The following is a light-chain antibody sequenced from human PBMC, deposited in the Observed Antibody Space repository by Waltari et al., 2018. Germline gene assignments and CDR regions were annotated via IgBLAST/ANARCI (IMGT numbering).Light chain of an antibody. V-gene: IGKV1-12*01. CDR3: QQSFNTPRT. J-gene: IGKJ2*01. CDR1: QDISRW. CDR2: TTS. Sequence: DIQMTQSPSSVSASVGDRVIITCRASQDISRWLAWYQQKPGKAPKLLIYTTSTLQSDIPSRFSGSGSGTDFTLTISSLQPEDFATYYCQQSFNTPRTFGQGTKLEIK.